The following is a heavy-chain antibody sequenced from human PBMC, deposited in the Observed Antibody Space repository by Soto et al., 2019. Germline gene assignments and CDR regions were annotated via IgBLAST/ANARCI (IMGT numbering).Heavy chain of an antibody. Sequence: ASVKVSCKASGYTFTDYGISWVRQAPGQGLEWIGWISAYNGNTNNAQKLQDRVTMTTDSSTSTAYMELRSLGSDDTAVYYCARVGDIVVVGPWFDPWGQGTLVTVSS. CDR2: ISAYNGNT. CDR3: ARVGDIVVVGPWFDP. D-gene: IGHD2-2*01. J-gene: IGHJ5*02. V-gene: IGHV1-18*04. CDR1: GYTFTDYG.